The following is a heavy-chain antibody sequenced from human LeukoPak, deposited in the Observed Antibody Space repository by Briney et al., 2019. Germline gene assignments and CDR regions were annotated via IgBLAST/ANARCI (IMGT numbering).Heavy chain of an antibody. J-gene: IGHJ4*02. Sequence: SQTLSLTCAVSGGSISSGGYSWSWLRQPPGKGLEWIGYIYHSGSTYYNPSLKSRVTISVDRSKNQFSLKLSSVTAADTAVYYCASSYYYDSSGYSSFDYWGQGTLVTVSS. CDR3: ASSYYYDSSGYSSFDY. V-gene: IGHV4-30-2*01. D-gene: IGHD3-22*01. CDR2: IYHSGST. CDR1: GGSISSGGYS.